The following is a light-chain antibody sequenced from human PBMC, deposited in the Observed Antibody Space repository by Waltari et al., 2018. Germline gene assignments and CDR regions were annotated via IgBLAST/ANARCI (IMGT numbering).Light chain of an antibody. CDR3: QQYDNLPRT. CDR2: DAS. J-gene: IGKJ1*01. V-gene: IGKV1-33*01. CDR1: QDISNY. Sequence: DIQMTQSPSSLSASVGDRVTITCQASQDISNYLNWYQQKPGKAPKLLIYDASNLETGFPSRFSGSGSVTDFTFTISSLQPEDIATYYCQQYDNLPRTFGQGTKVEIK.